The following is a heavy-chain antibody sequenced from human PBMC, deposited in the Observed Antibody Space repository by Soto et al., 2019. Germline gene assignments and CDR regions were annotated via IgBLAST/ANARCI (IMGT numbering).Heavy chain of an antibody. CDR2: IDARGGST. CDR3: ARDWGLSSELDLHDY. CDR1: GYTFTRHY. Sequence: ASVKVSCKASGYTFTRHYMHWVRQAPGQGLEWMGIIDARGGSTTYALKFQGRVTMTRDSSTSTVHMDLSSLRSEDTAVYYCARDWGLSSELDLHDYWGKGTLVTVSS. J-gene: IGHJ4*02. D-gene: IGHD6-25*01. V-gene: IGHV1-46*01.